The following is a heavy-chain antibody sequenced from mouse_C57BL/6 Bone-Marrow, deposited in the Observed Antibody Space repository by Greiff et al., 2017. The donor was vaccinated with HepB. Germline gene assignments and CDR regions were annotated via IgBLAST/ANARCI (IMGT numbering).Heavy chain of an antibody. CDR1: GYTFTSYG. D-gene: IGHD1-1*01. J-gene: IGHJ1*03. Sequence: VKLMESGAELARPGASVKLSCKASGYTFTSYGISWVKQRTGQGLEWIGEIYPRSGNTYYNEKFKGKATLTADKSSSTAYMELRSLTSEDSAVYFCARRTTVVATRWYFDVWGTGTTVTVSS. V-gene: IGHV1-81*01. CDR2: IYPRSGNT. CDR3: ARRTTVVATRWYFDV.